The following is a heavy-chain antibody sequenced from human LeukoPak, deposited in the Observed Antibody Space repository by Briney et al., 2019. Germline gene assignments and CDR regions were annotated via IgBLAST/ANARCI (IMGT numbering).Heavy chain of an antibody. CDR2: FDPEDGET. CDR1: GYTLTELS. CDR3: ATDSPGYSSGWYTF. Sequence: ASVKVSCKVSGYTLTELSMHWVRQAPGKGLEWMGGFDPEDGETIYAQKFQGRVTMTEDISTDTAYMELSSLRSEDTAVYYCATDSPGYSSGWYTFWGQGTLVTVSS. D-gene: IGHD6-19*01. V-gene: IGHV1-24*01. J-gene: IGHJ4*02.